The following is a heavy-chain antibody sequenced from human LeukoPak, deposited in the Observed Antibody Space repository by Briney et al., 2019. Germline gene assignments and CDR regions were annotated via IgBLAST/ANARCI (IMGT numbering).Heavy chain of an antibody. V-gene: IGHV3-53*01. J-gene: IGHJ4*02. Sequence: GGSLRLSCAASGFTVSSNYMSWVRQAPGKGLEWVSVIYSGGSTYYADCVTGRFTISRDSSKNTVYLQMNRLRAEDTAVYYCARGYSSGLVWGQGTLVTVSS. D-gene: IGHD3-22*01. CDR3: ARGYSSGLV. CDR2: IYSGGST. CDR1: GFTVSSNY.